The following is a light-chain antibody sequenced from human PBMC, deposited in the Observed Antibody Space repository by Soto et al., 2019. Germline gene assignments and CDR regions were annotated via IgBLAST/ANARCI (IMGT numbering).Light chain of an antibody. Sequence: DIQMTKSPSSLSASVGDRVTITCRASQSISSYLNWYQQKPGKAPKLLIYTASSLQSGVPSRFSGSGSGTDDTLTIRSLQPEDFAPYYFQQSYRNPPTCGPWTKVEIK. CDR1: QSISSY. J-gene: IGKJ1*01. CDR2: TAS. CDR3: QQSYRNPPT. V-gene: IGKV1-39*01.